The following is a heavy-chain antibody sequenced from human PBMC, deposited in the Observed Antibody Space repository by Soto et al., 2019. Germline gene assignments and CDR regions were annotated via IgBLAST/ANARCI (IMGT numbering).Heavy chain of an antibody. V-gene: IGHV3-23*01. D-gene: IGHD2-15*01. CDR1: GFTFSSYA. J-gene: IGHJ4*02. CDR2: ISGSGVIT. CDR3: ANARESGNFDY. Sequence: GGSLTLSCAACGFTFSSYALSWVREAPGKGLEWFSAISGSGVITYYADSVNGRFTISRDNSKNTLYLQMNGLRAEDTAVYYCANARESGNFDYLGQGALVPVSS.